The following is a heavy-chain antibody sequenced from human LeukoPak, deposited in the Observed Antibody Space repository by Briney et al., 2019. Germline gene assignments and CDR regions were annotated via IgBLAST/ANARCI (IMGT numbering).Heavy chain of an antibody. CDR2: ISWNSGSI. Sequence: GRSLRLSCAASGFTFDDYAMHWVRQAPGKGLEWVSGISWNSGSIGYADSVKGRFSISRDNAKNSLYLQMNSLRAEDTALYYCAKCEGYDYVRGSYRHFDYWGQGTLVTVSS. CDR3: AKCEGYDYVRGSYRHFDY. J-gene: IGHJ4*02. CDR1: GFTFDDYA. V-gene: IGHV3-9*01. D-gene: IGHD3-16*02.